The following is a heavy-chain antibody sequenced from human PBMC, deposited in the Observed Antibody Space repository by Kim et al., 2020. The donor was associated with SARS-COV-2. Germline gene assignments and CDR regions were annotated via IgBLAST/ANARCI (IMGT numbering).Heavy chain of an antibody. J-gene: IGHJ4*02. V-gene: IGHV1-3*01. CDR3: ARGYSSGGYFDY. D-gene: IGHD3-22*01. Sequence: KYSQKFQGRVTITRDTSATTVYMELSSLRSEDTAMYYCARGYSSGGYFDYWGQGTLVTVSS.